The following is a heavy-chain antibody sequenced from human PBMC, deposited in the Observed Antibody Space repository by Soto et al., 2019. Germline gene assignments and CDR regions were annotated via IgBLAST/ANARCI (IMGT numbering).Heavy chain of an antibody. CDR2: ISYDGSNK. V-gene: IGHV3-30-3*01. J-gene: IGHJ4*02. Sequence: QVQLVESGGGVVQPGRSLRLSCAASGFTFSSYAMHWVRQAPGKGLEWVAVISYDGSNKYYADSVKGRFTISRDNSKNTLYLQMNSLRAEDTAVYYCARDVTIFGIHGGGYWGQGTLVTVSS. D-gene: IGHD3-3*01. CDR1: GFTFSSYA. CDR3: ARDVTIFGIHGGGY.